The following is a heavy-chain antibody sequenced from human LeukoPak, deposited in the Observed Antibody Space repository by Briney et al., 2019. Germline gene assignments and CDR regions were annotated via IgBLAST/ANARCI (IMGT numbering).Heavy chain of an antibody. D-gene: IGHD6-13*01. CDR2: ISYDGSNK. CDR3: ARQHSSSWSGGYYYGMDV. J-gene: IGHJ6*02. CDR1: GFTFSSYG. Sequence: GGSLRLSCAASGFTFSSYGMHWVRQAPGKGLEWVAVISYDGSNKYYADSVKGRFTISRDNPKNTLYLQMNSLRAEDTAVYYCARQHSSSWSGGYYYGMDVWGQGTTVTVSS. V-gene: IGHV3-30*03.